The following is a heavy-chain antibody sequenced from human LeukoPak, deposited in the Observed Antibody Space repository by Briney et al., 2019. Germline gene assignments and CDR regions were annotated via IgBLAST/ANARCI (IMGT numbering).Heavy chain of an antibody. CDR1: GGSISSSSYY. CDR3: ARATPYYDFWSGYYYFHH. D-gene: IGHD3-3*01. J-gene: IGHJ1*01. V-gene: IGHV4-39*07. CDR2: IYYSGST. Sequence: PSETLSLTCTVSGGSISSSSYYWGWIRQPPGKGLEWIGSIYYSGSTYYNPSLKSRVTISVDTSKNQFSLKLSSVTAADTAVYYCARATPYYDFWSGYYYFHHWGQGTLVTVSS.